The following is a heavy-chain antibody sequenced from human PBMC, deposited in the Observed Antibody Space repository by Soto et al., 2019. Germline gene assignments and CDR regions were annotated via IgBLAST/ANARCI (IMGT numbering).Heavy chain of an antibody. Sequence: GSLRLSCAASGFTFSSYSMNWVRQAPGKGLEWVSSISSSSSYIYYADSVKGRFTISRDNAKNSLYLQMNSLRAEDTAVYYCARDPHTTQVVPAAQIDPWGQGTLVTVSS. V-gene: IGHV3-21*01. CDR1: GFTFSSYS. CDR2: ISSSSSYI. J-gene: IGHJ5*02. D-gene: IGHD2-2*01. CDR3: ARDPHTTQVVPAAQIDP.